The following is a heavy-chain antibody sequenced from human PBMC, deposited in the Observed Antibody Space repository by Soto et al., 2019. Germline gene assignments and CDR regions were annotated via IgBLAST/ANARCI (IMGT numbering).Heavy chain of an antibody. Sequence: SETLSLTCTISGGPISSYYWSWIRQPPGKGLEWIGYIYYSGSTNYNLSLKSRVTISVDTSKNQFSLKLSSVTAEDTAVYYCAKRAAGTSFDYWGQGTLVTVSS. V-gene: IGHV4-59*12. CDR2: IYYSGST. CDR3: AKRAAGTSFDY. D-gene: IGHD6-13*01. CDR1: GGPISSYY. J-gene: IGHJ4*02.